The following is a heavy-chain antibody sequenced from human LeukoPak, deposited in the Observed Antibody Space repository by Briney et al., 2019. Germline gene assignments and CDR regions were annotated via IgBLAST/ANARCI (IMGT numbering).Heavy chain of an antibody. CDR3: ARAPWLGMYYFDY. D-gene: IGHD3-10*01. J-gene: IGHJ4*02. Sequence: PGGSLSLSCAASGFTFSSYGMHWVRQAPGKGLEWVAVIWYDGSNKYYADSVKGRFTISRDNSKNTLYLQMNSLRAEDTAVYYCARAPWLGMYYFDYWGQGTLVTVSS. CDR1: GFTFSSYG. CDR2: IWYDGSNK. V-gene: IGHV3-33*01.